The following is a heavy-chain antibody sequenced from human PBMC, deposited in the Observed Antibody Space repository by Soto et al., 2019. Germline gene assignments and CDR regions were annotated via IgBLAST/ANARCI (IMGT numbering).Heavy chain of an antibody. CDR3: ARADAISGREGWFDP. Sequence: QVQLVQSGAEVKKPGASVKVSCKASGYTFTSYYMHWVRQAPGQGLEWMGIINPSGGSTSYAQKFEGRVTMTRDTSTSTVYMELSSLRSEDTAVYYCARADAISGREGWFDPWGQGTLVTVSS. V-gene: IGHV1-46*03. D-gene: IGHD1-26*01. CDR2: INPSGGST. CDR1: GYTFTSYY. J-gene: IGHJ5*02.